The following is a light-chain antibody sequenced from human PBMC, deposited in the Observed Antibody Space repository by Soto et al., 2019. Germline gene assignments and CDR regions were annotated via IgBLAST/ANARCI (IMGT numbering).Light chain of an antibody. CDR1: QGISNW. J-gene: IGKJ2*01. CDR3: QQYNTDSYT. Sequence: DIQMTQSPSTLSASVGDRVTITCRASQGISNWLAWYQQKPGKAPKLLIFDASSLGSGVPSRFSGSGSGTEFTLTISGLQPDDFATYHCQQYNTDSYTFGQGTKLEI. V-gene: IGKV1-5*01. CDR2: DAS.